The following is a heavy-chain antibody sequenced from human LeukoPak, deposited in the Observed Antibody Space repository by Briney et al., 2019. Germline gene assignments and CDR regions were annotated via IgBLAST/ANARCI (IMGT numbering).Heavy chain of an antibody. D-gene: IGHD6-6*01. CDR1: GASINSGDYY. CDR3: ATTARHCSEY. J-gene: IGHJ4*02. Sequence: SQTLSLTCTVSGASINSGDYYWTWIRQPPGKGLEWIAYIYNSGSTYYNPSLRSRVAISMDTSNNRFSLRLDSVTAADTAVYFCATTARHCSEYWGQGTLVTVSS. V-gene: IGHV4-30-4*08. CDR2: IYNSGST.